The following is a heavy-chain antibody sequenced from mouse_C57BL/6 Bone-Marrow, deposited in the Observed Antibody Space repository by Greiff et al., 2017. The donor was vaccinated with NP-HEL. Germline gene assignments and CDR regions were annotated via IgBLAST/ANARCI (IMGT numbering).Heavy chain of an antibody. CDR3: ARDVYYYGSRGYFDV. CDR1: GYSFTSYY. V-gene: IGHV1-66*01. CDR2: IYPGSGNT. Sequence: QVQLQQSGPELVKPGASVKISCKASGYSFTSYYIHWVKQRPGQGLEWIGWIYPGSGNTKYNEKFKGKATLTADTSSSTAYMQLSSLTSEDSAVYYCARDVYYYGSRGYFDVWGTGTTVTVSS. D-gene: IGHD1-1*01. J-gene: IGHJ1*03.